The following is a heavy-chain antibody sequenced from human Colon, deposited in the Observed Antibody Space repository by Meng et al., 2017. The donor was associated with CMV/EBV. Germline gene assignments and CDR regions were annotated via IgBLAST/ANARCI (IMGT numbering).Heavy chain of an antibody. J-gene: IGHJ4*02. CDR3: AQGNEVRFLEWSF. Sequence: GGSLRLSCAASNFIFNNFWMNWVRQAPGKGLEWVANIKSDGSEKYYVDSVKGRFTISRDDSKNTLYLQMNNLRAEDTAVYYCAQGNEVRFLEWSFGGQGTLVTVSS. D-gene: IGHD3-3*01. CDR1: NFIFNNFW. V-gene: IGHV3-7*03. CDR2: IKSDGSEK.